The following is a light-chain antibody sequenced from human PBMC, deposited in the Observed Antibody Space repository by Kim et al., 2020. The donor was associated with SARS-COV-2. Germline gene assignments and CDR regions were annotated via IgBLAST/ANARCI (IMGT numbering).Light chain of an antibody. CDR2: GKD. Sequence: SSELTQDPAVSVALGQTVRITCQGDSLRSYYASWYQQKPGQAPILVMYGKDNRPSGIPDRFSGSSSGNTASLTITAAQAEDEADYYCSCRSRDSSGHLFGGGTQLTVL. J-gene: IGLJ2*01. CDR3: SCRSRDSSGHL. CDR1: SLRSYY. V-gene: IGLV3-19*01.